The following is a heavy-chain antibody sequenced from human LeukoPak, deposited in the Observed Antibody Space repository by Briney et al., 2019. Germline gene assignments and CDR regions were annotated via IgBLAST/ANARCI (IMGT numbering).Heavy chain of an antibody. CDR3: GRGGDYGDDFDY. Sequence: SETLSLTCAVYGGSFSGYYWSWIRQPPGKGLEWIGEINHSGSTNYNPSLKSRVTISVDTSKNQFSLKLSSVTAADTAVYYCGRGGDYGDDFDYWGQGTLVTVSS. CDR2: INHSGST. CDR1: GGSFSGYY. D-gene: IGHD4-17*01. J-gene: IGHJ4*02. V-gene: IGHV4-34*01.